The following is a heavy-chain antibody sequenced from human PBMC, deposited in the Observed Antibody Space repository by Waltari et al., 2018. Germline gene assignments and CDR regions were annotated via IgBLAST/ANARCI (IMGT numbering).Heavy chain of an antibody. D-gene: IGHD5-12*01. CDR1: GGSFSGYY. V-gene: IGHV4-34*01. J-gene: IGHJ4*02. Sequence: QVQLQQWGAGLLKPSETLSLTCAVSGGSFSGYYWSWIRQPPGKGLEWIGEINHSGSTNYNPSLKSRVTISVDTSKNQFSLKLSSVTAADTAVYYCARGYAYLDYWGQGTLVTVSS. CDR3: ARGYAYLDY. CDR2: INHSGST.